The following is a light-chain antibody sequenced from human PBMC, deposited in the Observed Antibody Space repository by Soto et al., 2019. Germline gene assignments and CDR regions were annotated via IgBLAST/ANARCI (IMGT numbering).Light chain of an antibody. J-gene: IGKJ4*01. CDR1: QSVSSY. Sequence: EIVLTQSPATLSFSPGERATLSCRASQSVSSYLAWYQQKPGQAPRLLIYDASNRATGIPARFSGSGSGTGFTLTISSLEPEDFAVYYCQQRSLFGGGTKVDI. CDR2: DAS. CDR3: QQRSL. V-gene: IGKV3-11*01.